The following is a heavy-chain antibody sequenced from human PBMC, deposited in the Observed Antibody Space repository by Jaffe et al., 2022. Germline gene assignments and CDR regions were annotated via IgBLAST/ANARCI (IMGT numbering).Heavy chain of an antibody. D-gene: IGHD5-18*01. CDR2: IGGSGADRR. CDR1: GFTFSSYA. CDR3: AKDRYSYGYSDY. V-gene: IGHV3-23*01. Sequence: EVQLLESGGGLVQPGGSLRLSCAASGFTFSSYAMTWVRQAPGKGLEWVSAIGGSGADRRYYADSVKGRFTVSRDNSKNTLYLQMNSLRAEDTAVYYCAKDRYSYGYSDYWGQGTLVTVSS. J-gene: IGHJ4*02.